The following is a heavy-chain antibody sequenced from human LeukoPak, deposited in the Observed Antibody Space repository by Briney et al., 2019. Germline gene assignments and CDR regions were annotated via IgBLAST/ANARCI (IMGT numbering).Heavy chain of an antibody. D-gene: IGHD6-19*01. CDR1: GYFINSGYY. CDR3: AREVRGWYGPFYYYYYMDV. CDR2: LYHSGIT. V-gene: IGHV4-38-2*02. Sequence: SETLSLTCTVSGYFINSGYYWGWIRQPPGKGLEWIGSLYHSGITYCNPSLESRVTMSVDTSKNQFSLKLNSVTAADTAVYYCAREVRGWYGPFYYYYYMDVWGKGTTVAVSS. J-gene: IGHJ6*03.